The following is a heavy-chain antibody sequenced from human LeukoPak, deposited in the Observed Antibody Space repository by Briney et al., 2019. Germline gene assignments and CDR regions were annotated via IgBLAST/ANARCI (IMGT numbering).Heavy chain of an antibody. CDR1: GFTFSNYA. J-gene: IGHJ4*02. Sequence: PGGSLRLSCAASGFTFSNYAMNWVRQAPGKGLEWVSVISGSGGNTYYADSVRGRFTISRDNSKNALYLQMNSLRAEDTAIYYCAKDLSGGDYGGNSGYFDYWGQGTLVTVSS. CDR3: AKDLSGGDYGGNSGYFDY. D-gene: IGHD4-23*01. V-gene: IGHV3-23*01. CDR2: ISGSGGNT.